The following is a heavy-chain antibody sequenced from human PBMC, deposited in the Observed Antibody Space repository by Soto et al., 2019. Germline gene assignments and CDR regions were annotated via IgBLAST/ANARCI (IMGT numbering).Heavy chain of an antibody. V-gene: IGHV3-23*01. CDR1: GFTFSSYA. J-gene: IGHJ4*02. Sequence: EVQLLESGGGLVQPGGSLRLSCAASGFTFSSYAMSWVRQAPGKGLEWVSVIGGSAASTYYADSVKGRVTISRDDSKNTLYLQMNSLRAEDTAVYYCAKIVRSGYYAAAFDYWGQGTLVTASS. CDR2: IGGSAAST. CDR3: AKIVRSGYYAAAFDY. D-gene: IGHD3-22*01.